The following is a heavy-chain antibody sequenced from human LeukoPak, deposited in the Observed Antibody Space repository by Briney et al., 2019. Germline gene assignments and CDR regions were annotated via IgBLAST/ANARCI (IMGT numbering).Heavy chain of an antibody. CDR3: ATHPDIVVVPAAGVFDY. V-gene: IGHV1-69*01. CDR2: IIPIFGTA. D-gene: IGHD2-2*01. J-gene: IGHJ4*02. Sequence: KISCKASGGTFSSYAISWVRQAPGQGLEWMGGIIPIFGTANYAQKFQGRVTITADESTSTAYMELSSLRSEDTAVYYCATHPDIVVVPAAGVFDYWGQGTLVTVSS. CDR1: GGTFSSYA.